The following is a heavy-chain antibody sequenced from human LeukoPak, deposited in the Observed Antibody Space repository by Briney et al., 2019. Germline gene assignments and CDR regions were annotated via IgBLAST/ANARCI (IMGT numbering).Heavy chain of an antibody. Sequence: GGSLRLSCAASGFTFSSYGMHWVRQAPGKGLEWVAVIWYDGSNKYYAGSVKGRFTISRDNSKNTLYLQMNSLRAEDTAVYYCARDWNSNYLFDYWGRGTLVTVSS. D-gene: IGHD4-11*01. CDR3: ARDWNSNYLFDY. CDR1: GFTFSSYG. CDR2: IWYDGSNK. V-gene: IGHV3-33*01. J-gene: IGHJ4*02.